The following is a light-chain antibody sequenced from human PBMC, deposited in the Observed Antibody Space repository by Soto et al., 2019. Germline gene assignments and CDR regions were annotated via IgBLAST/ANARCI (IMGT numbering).Light chain of an antibody. J-gene: IGLJ1*01. CDR3: CTYAGSSTPFV. V-gene: IGLV2-11*01. Sequence: QPMLTQPPSVSGSPGQSVTISCTATSSDFGTYNYVSWYQQHPGNAPKLLIYNVSKRPSGVPDRFSGSKSGNTASLTISGLQAEDEADYYCCTYAGSSTPFVFGTGTKVTV. CDR1: SSDFGTYNY. CDR2: NVS.